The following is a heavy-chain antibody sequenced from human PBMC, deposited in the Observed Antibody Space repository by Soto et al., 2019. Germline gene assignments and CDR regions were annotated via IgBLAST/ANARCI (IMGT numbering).Heavy chain of an antibody. CDR3: ARLAPLMLAGASYYHAMDV. V-gene: IGHV4-30-2*01. Sequence: SETLSLTRAVSGGSISRVRHSWSSIRQPPEKGREWIGYIYHSGSTYYTQSLKSRVTISVDRSKNQFSLMLSSVTAADTAVYYCARLAPLMLAGASYYHAMDVWAQGTTVTVSS. CDR2: IYHSGST. D-gene: IGHD6-19*01. J-gene: IGHJ6*02. CDR1: GGSISRVRHS.